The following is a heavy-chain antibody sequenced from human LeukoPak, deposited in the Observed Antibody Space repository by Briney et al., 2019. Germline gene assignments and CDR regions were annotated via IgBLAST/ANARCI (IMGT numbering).Heavy chain of an antibody. D-gene: IGHD3-10*01. J-gene: IGHJ5*02. Sequence: SETLSLTCTVSGGSISSHYWSWIRRPAGKGLEWIGRIYISGSTNYNPSLKSRVTMSVDTSKNQFSLKLSSVTAADTAVYYCARDHSGYWFDPWGQGTLVTVSS. CDR1: GGSISSHY. CDR2: IYISGST. CDR3: ARDHSGYWFDP. V-gene: IGHV4-4*07.